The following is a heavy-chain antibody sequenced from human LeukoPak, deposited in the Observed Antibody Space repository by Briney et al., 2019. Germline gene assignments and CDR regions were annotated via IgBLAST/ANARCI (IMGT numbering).Heavy chain of an antibody. CDR1: GFTFSSYA. D-gene: IGHD3-22*01. Sequence: GGSLRLSCAASGFTFSSYAMSWVRQAPGKGLEWVSAISGSGGSTYYADSVKGRFTISRDNSKNTLYLQMNSLRAEDTAVYYCAKYYYDSSGYYQGWGMDGWGQGTTVTVSS. CDR2: ISGSGGST. V-gene: IGHV3-23*01. CDR3: AKYYYDSSGYYQGWGMDG. J-gene: IGHJ6*02.